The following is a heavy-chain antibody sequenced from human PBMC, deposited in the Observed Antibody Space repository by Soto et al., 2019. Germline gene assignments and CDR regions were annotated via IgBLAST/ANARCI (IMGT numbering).Heavy chain of an antibody. Sequence: ASVKVSCKASGYTFTSYAMHWVRQAPGQRLEWMGWINAGNGNTKYSQKFQGRVTITRDTSASTAYMELSSLRSEDTAVYYCAXSRKTVTTLSAFDIWGQGTMVTVSS. D-gene: IGHD4-17*01. CDR1: GYTFTSYA. CDR2: INAGNGNT. J-gene: IGHJ3*02. V-gene: IGHV1-3*01. CDR3: AXSRKTVTTLSAFDI.